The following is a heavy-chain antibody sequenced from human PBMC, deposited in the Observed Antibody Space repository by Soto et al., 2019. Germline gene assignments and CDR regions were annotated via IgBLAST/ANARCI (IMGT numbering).Heavy chain of an antibody. Sequence: QVTLKESGPVLVKPTETLTLTCTVSGFSLSNARMGVSWIRQPPGKALEWLAHIFSNDEKSYSTSLKSRLTISKDTSKSQVVLTMNNMDPVDTATYYCARIQEPNYDILTGYLYYFDYWGQGTLVTVSS. J-gene: IGHJ4*02. CDR1: GFSLSNARMG. V-gene: IGHV2-26*01. D-gene: IGHD3-9*01. CDR3: ARIQEPNYDILTGYLYYFDY. CDR2: IFSNDEK.